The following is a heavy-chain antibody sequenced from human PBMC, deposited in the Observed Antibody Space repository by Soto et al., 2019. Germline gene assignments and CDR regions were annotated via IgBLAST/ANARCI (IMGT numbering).Heavy chain of an antibody. CDR2: LYYSGNT. D-gene: IGHD2-15*01. J-gene: IGHJ4*02. V-gene: IGHV4-59*01. Sequence: SETLSLTCTVSGGSISPFYWSWVRQPPGKGLEWIGYLYYSGNTNYNPSLKSRVTISVDASKNQVSLRLTSVTAADTAVYYCARVGGVAARTFGYWGQGTVVTVSS. CDR3: ARVGGVAARTFGY. CDR1: GGSISPFY.